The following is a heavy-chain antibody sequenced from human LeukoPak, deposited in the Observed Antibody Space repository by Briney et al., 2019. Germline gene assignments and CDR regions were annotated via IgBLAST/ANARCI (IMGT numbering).Heavy chain of an antibody. J-gene: IGHJ4*02. CDR3: TTEVGTTWLQIVFDY. CDR2: IKSKPDGGTT. Sequence: GGSLRLSCAASGLTFSNAWMSWVRQAPGKGLEWVGHIKSKPDGGTTDYAAPVKGRSTISRGESKNTLYLQMNSLKIEDTAVYYCTTEVGTTWLQIVFDYWGQGTLVTVSS. V-gene: IGHV3-15*01. CDR1: GLTFSNAW. D-gene: IGHD4-11*01.